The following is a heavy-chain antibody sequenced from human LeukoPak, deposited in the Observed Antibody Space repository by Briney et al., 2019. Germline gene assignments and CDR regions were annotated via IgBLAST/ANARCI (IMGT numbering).Heavy chain of an antibody. V-gene: IGHV3-21*01. D-gene: IGHD2-2*01. CDR2: ISSSSSYI. Sequence: GGSLRLSCAASGFTFSSYSMNWVRQAPGKGLEWVSSISSSSSYIYYADSVKGRFTISRDNAKNSLYLQMNSLRAEDTAVYCCARVMGRYCSSTSCYVDYWGQGTLVTVSS. CDR1: GFTFSSYS. J-gene: IGHJ4*02. CDR3: ARVMGRYCSSTSCYVDY.